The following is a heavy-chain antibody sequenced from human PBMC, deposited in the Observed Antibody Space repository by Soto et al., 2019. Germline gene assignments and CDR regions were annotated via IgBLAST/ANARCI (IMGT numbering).Heavy chain of an antibody. CDR1: GGSFSGYY. V-gene: IGHV4-34*01. J-gene: IGHJ6*03. CDR3: ARAFGIAAAGSSPSNQYYYMDV. CDR2: INHSGST. D-gene: IGHD6-13*01. Sequence: QVQLQQWGAGLLKPSETLSLTCAVYGGSFSGYYWSWIRQPPGKGLEWIGEINHSGSTNYNPSLKSRVTISVDTAKNQFSLKLSSVTAADTAVYYCARAFGIAAAGSSPSNQYYYMDVWGKGTTVTVSS.